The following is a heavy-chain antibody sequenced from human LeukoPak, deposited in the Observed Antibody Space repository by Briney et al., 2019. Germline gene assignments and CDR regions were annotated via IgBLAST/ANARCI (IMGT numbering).Heavy chain of an antibody. D-gene: IGHD1-26*01. J-gene: IGHJ4*02. CDR2: IYYSGST. V-gene: IGHV4-31*03. CDR3: ARQVIEVSGWELPGPAGPDY. Sequence: SQTLSLTCTVSGGSISSGGYYWSWIRQHPGKGLEWIGYIYYSGSTYYNPSLKSRVTISVDTSKNQFSLKLSSVTAADTAVYYCARQVIEVSGWELPGPAGPDYWGQGTLVTVSS. CDR1: GGSISSGGYY.